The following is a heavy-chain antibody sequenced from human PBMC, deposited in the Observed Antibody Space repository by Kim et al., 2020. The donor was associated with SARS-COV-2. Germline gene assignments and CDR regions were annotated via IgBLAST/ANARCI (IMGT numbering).Heavy chain of an antibody. D-gene: IGHD4-17*01. CDR3: AKDGGLWLTTTSDP. J-gene: IGHJ5*02. CDR2: ISGSGSST. CDR1: GFTFSTYA. V-gene: IGHV3-23*01. Sequence: GGSLRLSCAASGFTFSTYAMSWVRQAPGKGLEWVSGISGSGSSTYYADSVKGRFTISRDNSRNTLYLQMNTLRAEDTAAYYCAKDGGLWLTTTSDPWGQGTLVIVSS.